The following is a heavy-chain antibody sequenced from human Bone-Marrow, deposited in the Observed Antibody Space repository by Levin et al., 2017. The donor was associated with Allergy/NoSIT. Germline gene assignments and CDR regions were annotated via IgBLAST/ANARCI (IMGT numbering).Heavy chain of an antibody. Sequence: GGSLRLSCAASGFTFSSYEMIWVRQAPAKGLEWVSKINADGVTIHNADSVKGRFTISRDNAKNSLYLQMSSLRAEDTAVYYCARRLPYYGMDVWGQGTTVTVSS. CDR3: ARRLPYYGMDV. CDR2: INADGVTI. J-gene: IGHJ6*02. V-gene: IGHV3-48*03. CDR1: GFTFSSYE.